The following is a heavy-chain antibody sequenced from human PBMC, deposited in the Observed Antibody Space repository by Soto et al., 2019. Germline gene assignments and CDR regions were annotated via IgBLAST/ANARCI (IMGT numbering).Heavy chain of an antibody. CDR3: TRQNIEHSSGWYP. V-gene: IGHV3-48*02. CDR2: IRNSGNTI. CDR1: GFIFSNYH. J-gene: IGHJ5*02. Sequence: DVQLVESGGGLVQPGGSLRLSCAASGFIFSNYHMNWVHQAPGKGLEWVSYIRNSGNTIYYANSVKGRFTISRDNAKGSLYLQMNSLRDEDTAVYYCTRQNIEHSSGWYPWGQGTLVTVSS. D-gene: IGHD6-13*01.